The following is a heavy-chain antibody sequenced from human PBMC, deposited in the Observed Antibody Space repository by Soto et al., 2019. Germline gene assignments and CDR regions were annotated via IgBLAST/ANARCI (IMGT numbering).Heavy chain of an antibody. CDR3: ARNGGGFLAYMDV. V-gene: IGHV4-31*03. Sequence: SETLSLTCTVSGGSISSGGYYWSWIRQHPGKGLEWIGYIYYSGSTYYNPSLKSRVTMSVDTSKNQFSLKLSSVTAVDTAVYYCARNGGGFLAYMDVWGQGTTVTVSS. CDR2: IYYSGST. D-gene: IGHD3-16*01. CDR1: GGSISSGGYY. J-gene: IGHJ6*02.